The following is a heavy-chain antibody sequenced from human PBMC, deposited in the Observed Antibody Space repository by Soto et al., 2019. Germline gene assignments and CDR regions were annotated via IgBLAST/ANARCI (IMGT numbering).Heavy chain of an antibody. J-gene: IGHJ3*01. CDR3: ARDPYGDYRDY. CDR1: GFTFSSYG. V-gene: IGHV3-33*01. Sequence: QVQLVESGGGVVQPGRSLRLSCAASGFTFSSYGMHWVRQAPGKGLEWVAVIWYDGSNKYYADSVKGRFTISRDNSKNTLYLQMNSLRAEDTAVYYCARDPYGDYRDYWGQGTMVTVSS. CDR2: IWYDGSNK. D-gene: IGHD4-17*01.